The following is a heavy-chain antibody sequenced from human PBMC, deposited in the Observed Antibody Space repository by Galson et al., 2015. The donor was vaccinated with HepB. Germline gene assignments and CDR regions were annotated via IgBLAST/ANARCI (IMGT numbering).Heavy chain of an antibody. J-gene: IGHJ5*02. Sequence: SVKVSCKVSGYTLTELSMHWVRQAPGKGLEWMGGFDPEDGETIYAQKFQGRVTMTEDTSTDTAYMELSSLRSEDTAVYYCATARQTYDILTGPRTNWFDPWGQGTLVTVSS. CDR3: ATARQTYDILTGPRTNWFDP. V-gene: IGHV1-24*01. CDR1: GYTLTELS. CDR2: FDPEDGET. D-gene: IGHD3-9*01.